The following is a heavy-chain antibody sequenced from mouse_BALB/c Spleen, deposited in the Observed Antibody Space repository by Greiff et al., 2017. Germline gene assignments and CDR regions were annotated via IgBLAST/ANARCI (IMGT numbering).Heavy chain of an antibody. CDR3: AGWGLGGTHWYFDV. Sequence: VQLQQSGPELVKPGASVKVSCKASGYAFTSYNMYWVKQSHGKSLEWIGYIDPYNGGTSYNQKFKGKATLTVDKSSSTAYMHLNSLTSEDSAVYYCAGWGLGGTHWYFDVWGAGTTVTVSA. CDR1: GYAFTSYN. V-gene: IGHV1S135*01. J-gene: IGHJ1*01. CDR2: IDPYNGGT. D-gene: IGHD4-1*01.